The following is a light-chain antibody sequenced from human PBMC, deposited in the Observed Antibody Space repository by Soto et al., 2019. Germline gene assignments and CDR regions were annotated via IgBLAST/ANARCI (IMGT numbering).Light chain of an antibody. J-gene: IGLJ2*01. CDR1: SSDVGRYNL. V-gene: IGLV2-23*01. Sequence: QSALTQPASVSGSPGQSITISCTGSSSDVGRYNLVSWYQHHPGKAPKLMIYEGSRRPSGVSYRFSGSKSGNTASLTISGLQAEDEADYYCCSYAGSTVVVFGGGTKVTVL. CDR2: EGS. CDR3: CSYAGSTVVV.